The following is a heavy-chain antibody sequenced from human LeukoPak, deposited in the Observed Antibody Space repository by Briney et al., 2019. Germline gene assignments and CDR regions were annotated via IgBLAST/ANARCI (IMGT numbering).Heavy chain of an antibody. CDR2: IRYDGSNK. V-gene: IGHV3-30*02. CDR1: GFPFSSYG. D-gene: IGHD3-22*01. Sequence: GGPLTLFCAACGFPFSSYGMHWVRQAPGKGLEWVAFIRYDGSNKYYADSVKGRFTISRDNSKNTLYLQMNSLRAEDTSVYYCSKRADNYDSSGYYSEYFQHWGQGTLVTVSS. CDR3: SKRADNYDSSGYYSEYFQH. J-gene: IGHJ1*01.